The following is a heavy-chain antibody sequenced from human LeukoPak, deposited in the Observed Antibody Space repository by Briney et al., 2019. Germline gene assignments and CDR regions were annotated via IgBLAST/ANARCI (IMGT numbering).Heavy chain of an antibody. V-gene: IGHV1-24*01. D-gene: IGHD3-3*01. CDR2: FDPEDGET. CDR3: ATVYGLEWLFAFDI. CDR1: GGTFSSYA. J-gene: IGHJ3*02. Sequence: GASVKVSCKASGGTFSSYAISWVRQAPGKGLEWMGGFDPEDGETIYAQKFQGRVTMTEDTSTDTAYMELSSLRSEDTAVYYCATVYGLEWLFAFDIWGQGTMVTVSS.